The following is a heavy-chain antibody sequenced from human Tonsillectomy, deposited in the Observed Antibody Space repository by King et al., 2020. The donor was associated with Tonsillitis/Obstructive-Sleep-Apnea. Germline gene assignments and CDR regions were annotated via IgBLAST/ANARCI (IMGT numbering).Heavy chain of an antibody. D-gene: IGHD3-3*01. J-gene: IGHJ5*02. Sequence: QLQESGPGLVKPSETLSLTCTVSGGSISSSSYYWGWIRQPPGKGLEWIGSIYYSGRTYYNPSLKSRVTISVDTSKNQFSLKLSSVTAADTAVYYCARGLGVVIEGWFDPWGQGTLVTVSS. V-gene: IGHV4-39*01. CDR3: ARGLGVVIEGWFDP. CDR2: IYYSGRT. CDR1: GGSISSSSYY.